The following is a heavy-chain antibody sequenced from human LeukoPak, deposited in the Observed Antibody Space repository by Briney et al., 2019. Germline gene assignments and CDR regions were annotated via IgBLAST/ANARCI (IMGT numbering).Heavy chain of an antibody. V-gene: IGHV1-2*02. D-gene: IGHD2-2*01. J-gene: IGHJ4*02. Sequence: GASVKVSCKASGYTFTGYYMHWVRQAPGQGLEWMGWTNPNSGGTNYAQKFQGRVTMTRDTSISTAYMELSRLRSDDTAVYYCARDPSIVVVPAAIDYWGQGTLVTVSS. CDR1: GYTFTGYY. CDR2: TNPNSGGT. CDR3: ARDPSIVVVPAAIDY.